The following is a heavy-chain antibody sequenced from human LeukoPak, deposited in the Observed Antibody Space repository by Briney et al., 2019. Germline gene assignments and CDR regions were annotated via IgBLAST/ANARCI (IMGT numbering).Heavy chain of an antibody. CDR2: IIPIFGTA. J-gene: IGHJ4*02. CDR3: ARALMATMGY. CDR1: GYTFTGYY. V-gene: IGHV1-69*05. Sequence: GASVKVSCKASGYTFTGYYMHWVRQAPGQGLEWMGGIIPIFGTANYAQKFQGRVTITTDESTSTAYMELSSLRSEDTAVYYCARALMATMGYWGQGTLVTVSS. D-gene: IGHD5-24*01.